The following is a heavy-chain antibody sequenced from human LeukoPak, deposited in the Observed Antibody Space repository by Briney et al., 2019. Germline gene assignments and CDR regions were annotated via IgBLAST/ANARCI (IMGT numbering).Heavy chain of an antibody. CDR3: ARDQKTVAGDYYYMDV. Sequence: PSETLSLTCTVSGASIGSYSWSWFRRTPGKGLEWIGYISYSGITNHNPSLKSRVTMSLDTSKNQFSLNLNSVTAADTAVYYCARDQKTVAGDYYYMDVWGKGTTVTVSS. J-gene: IGHJ6*03. CDR1: GASIGSYS. D-gene: IGHD6-19*01. V-gene: IGHV4-59*01. CDR2: ISYSGIT.